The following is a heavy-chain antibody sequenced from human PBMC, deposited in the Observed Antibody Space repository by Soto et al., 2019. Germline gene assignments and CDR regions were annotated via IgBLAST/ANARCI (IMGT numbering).Heavy chain of an antibody. D-gene: IGHD3-9*01. CDR1: GFTFTAFA. Sequence: QVQLVESGGGVVPPGTSLRLSCAVSGFTFTAFAIHWVRQAPGKGLEWVAVISYDGRDSHYADSVKGRLTISRDNSKNTVFLQINSLITEDTAVYYCAKDRYFDSYHFDYWGQGTRVTVSS. CDR2: ISYDGRDS. CDR3: AKDRYFDSYHFDY. V-gene: IGHV3-30*04. J-gene: IGHJ4*02.